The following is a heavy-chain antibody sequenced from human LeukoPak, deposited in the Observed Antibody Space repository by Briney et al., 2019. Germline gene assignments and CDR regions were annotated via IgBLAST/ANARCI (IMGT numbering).Heavy chain of an antibody. CDR1: GGSVSSGSYY. D-gene: IGHD3-10*01. V-gene: IGHV4-61*01. J-gene: IGHJ6*04. Sequence: PSDTLSLTCTVSGGSVSSGSYYWSWIRQPPGKGLEWIGYIYYSGSTNYNPSLKSRVTISVDTSKNQFSLKLSSVTAADTAVYYCARGGEDYGMDVWGKGTTVTVSS. CDR2: IYYSGST. CDR3: ARGGEDYGMDV.